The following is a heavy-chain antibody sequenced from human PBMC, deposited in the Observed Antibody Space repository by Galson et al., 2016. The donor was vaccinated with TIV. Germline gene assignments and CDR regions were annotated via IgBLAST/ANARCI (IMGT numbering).Heavy chain of an antibody. V-gene: IGHV4-38-2*02. CDR1: GYSISSGYY. D-gene: IGHD2-2*02. J-gene: IGHJ6*02. Sequence: LSLTCTVSGYSISSGYYWGWIRQPPGKGLEWIGNIYHTGSTYSNPSLRSRLTMSVNTSKNQFSLILNSVTAADTAVYYCARDCTSTTCHIYYYGMDVWGQGTTVTVSS. CDR2: IYHTGST. CDR3: ARDCTSTTCHIYYYGMDV.